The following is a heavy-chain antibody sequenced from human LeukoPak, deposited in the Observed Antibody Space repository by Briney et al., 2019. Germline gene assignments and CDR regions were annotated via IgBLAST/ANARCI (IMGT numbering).Heavy chain of an antibody. V-gene: IGHV3-30-3*01. CDR3: ARDSYYYDVGWFDP. D-gene: IGHD3-22*01. CDR1: GFTFSSYA. CDR2: ISYDGSNK. J-gene: IGHJ5*02. Sequence: GGSQRLSCAASGFTFSSYAMSWVRQAPGKGLEWVAVISYDGSNKYYADSVKGRFTISRDNSKNTLYLQMNSLRAEDTAVYYCARDSYYYDVGWFDPWGQGTLVTVSS.